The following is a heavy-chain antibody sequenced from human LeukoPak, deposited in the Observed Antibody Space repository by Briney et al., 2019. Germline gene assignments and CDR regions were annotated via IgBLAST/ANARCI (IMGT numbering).Heavy chain of an antibody. V-gene: IGHV1-2*02. CDR2: VNTNSGDT. Sequence: ASVKVSCTGSGSAFTGSNMHWVWHGPGPGLGRVGWVNTNSGDTNYATKFHGRVTINEYTSISTAYMELSRLRSDDTALYYCARHGSYGGNDYWGQGTLVTVSS. J-gene: IGHJ4*02. CDR1: GSAFTGSN. CDR3: ARHGSYGGNDY. D-gene: IGHD4-23*01.